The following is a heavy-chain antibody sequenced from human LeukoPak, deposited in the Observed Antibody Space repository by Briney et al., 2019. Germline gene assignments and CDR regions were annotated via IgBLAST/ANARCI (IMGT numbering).Heavy chain of an antibody. D-gene: IGHD2-2*01. CDR2: INPSGGST. CDR1: GYTFTSYY. J-gene: IGHJ5*01. V-gene: IGHV1-46*01. CDR3: AREWEDIVVVPAAVGEYNWFDS. Sequence: GASVKVSCKASGYTFTSYYMHWVRQAPGQGLAWMGIINPSGGSTSYAQKFQGRVTMTRDMSTSTVYMELSSLRSEDTAVYYCAREWEDIVVVPAAVGEYNWFDSWGQGTLVTVSS.